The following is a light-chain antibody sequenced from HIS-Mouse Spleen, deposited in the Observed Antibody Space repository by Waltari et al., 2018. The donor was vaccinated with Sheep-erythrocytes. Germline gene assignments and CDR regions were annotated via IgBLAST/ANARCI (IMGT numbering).Light chain of an antibody. CDR1: SSDVGSYNL. J-gene: IGLJ3*02. CDR3: CSYAGSSTPWV. Sequence: QSALTQPASVSGSPGQSITISCTGTSSDVGSYNLVSWYQQHPGKAPKLMIYEGSKRPSWVSYRFSGSKSGNTASLTISGLQAEDEADYYCCSYAGSSTPWVFGGGTKLTVL. V-gene: IGLV2-23*01. CDR2: EGS.